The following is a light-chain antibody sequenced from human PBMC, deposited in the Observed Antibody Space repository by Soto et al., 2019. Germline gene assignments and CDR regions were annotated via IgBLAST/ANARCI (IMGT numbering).Light chain of an antibody. Sequence: QSALTQPASVSGSPGQSITISCTGTTSDVGAYDYVSWYQLHPGKAPKLMIYDVSNRPSGVSNRFSGSKSGNTASLTISRLQAEDEADYYCTSYSRSTVLFGGGTKLTVL. J-gene: IGLJ3*02. CDR2: DVS. V-gene: IGLV2-14*01. CDR1: TSDVGAYDY. CDR3: TSYSRSTVL.